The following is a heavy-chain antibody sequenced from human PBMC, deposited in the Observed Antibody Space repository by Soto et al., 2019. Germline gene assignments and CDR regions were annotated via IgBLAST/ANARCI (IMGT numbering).Heavy chain of an antibody. V-gene: IGHV3-49*03. CDR3: SRDCPCGLGYCTNGACFPNDF. Sequence: GGSLRLSCTTSGFTFGDYAMSWFRQTPGKGLEWVGFVRTYAYGETTEYAASVKGRYTVGRDNSRSTAYLHMSSLKTEDTGVYFCSRDCPCGLGYCTNGACFPNDFWGQGTLVTVSS. J-gene: IGHJ4*02. D-gene: IGHD2-8*01. CDR1: GFTFGDYA. CDR2: VRTYAYGETT.